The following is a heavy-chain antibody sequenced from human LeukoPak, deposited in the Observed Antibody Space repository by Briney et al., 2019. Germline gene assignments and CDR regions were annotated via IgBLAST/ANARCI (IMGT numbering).Heavy chain of an antibody. CDR2: INHSGST. CDR1: GGSFSGYC. CDR3: ARAQPYSSGWYDAFDI. J-gene: IGHJ3*02. V-gene: IGHV4-34*01. Sequence: SETLSLTCAVYGGSFSGYCWSWIRQPPGKGLEWIGEINHSGSTNYNPSLKSRVTISVDTSKNQFSLKLSSVTAADTAVYYCARAQPYSSGWYDAFDIWGQGTMVTVSS. D-gene: IGHD6-19*01.